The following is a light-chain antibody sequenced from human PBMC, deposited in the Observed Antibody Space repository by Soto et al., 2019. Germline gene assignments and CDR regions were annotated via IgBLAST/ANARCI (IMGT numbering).Light chain of an antibody. V-gene: IGLV2-8*01. CDR2: EVS. CDR3: SSYAGSNTV. J-gene: IGLJ2*01. Sequence: QSALTEPPSASGSPGQSVTISCTGTSSDVGGYNYVSWYQQYPGKAPKLMIYEVSNPPSGVPDRFSGSKSGNTASLTVPGLQAEDEADYYCSSYAGSNTVFGGGTKLTVL. CDR1: SSDVGGYNY.